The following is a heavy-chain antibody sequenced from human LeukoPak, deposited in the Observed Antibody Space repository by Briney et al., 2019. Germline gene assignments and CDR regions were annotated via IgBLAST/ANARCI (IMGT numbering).Heavy chain of an antibody. CDR2: IFYSGST. V-gene: IGHV4-39*01. CDR3: AKQQLVRCFDY. CDR1: GGSISSRSFY. Sequence: SETLSLTCTVSGGSISSRSFYWGWIRQPPGKGLEWIGTIFYSGSTYYNPSLKSRVTISVDTSKTQFSLKLSSVTAADTAVYYCAKQQLVRCFDYWGQGTLVTVSS. J-gene: IGHJ4*02. D-gene: IGHD6-13*01.